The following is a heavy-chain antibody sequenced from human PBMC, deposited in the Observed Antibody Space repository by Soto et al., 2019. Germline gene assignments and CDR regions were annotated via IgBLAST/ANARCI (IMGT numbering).Heavy chain of an antibody. Sequence: EVQLLDSGGGWVQPGGSLRLFCVASGFVFSDYAMSWVRQAPGKGLEWVSAISAGGSDTYYADSVKGRFTVSRVNSKNTLYQQMNTLRAEDTAIYYCASVPIWCGSSSCYTEGFDSWGQGTLVTVSS. CDR1: GFVFSDYA. CDR2: ISAGGSDT. V-gene: IGHV3-23*01. D-gene: IGHD2-2*01. J-gene: IGHJ4*02. CDR3: ASVPIWCGSSSCYTEGFDS.